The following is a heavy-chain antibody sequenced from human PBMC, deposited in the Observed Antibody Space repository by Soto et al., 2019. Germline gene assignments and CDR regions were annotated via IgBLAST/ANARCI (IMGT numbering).Heavy chain of an antibody. CDR2: INHSGST. CDR1: GGSFSGYY. D-gene: IGHD2-2*01. V-gene: IGHV4-34*01. CDR3: ARYCSSTSCYHWFDP. J-gene: IGHJ5*02. Sequence: QVQLQQWGAGLLKPSETLSLTCAVYGGSFSGYYWSWIRQPPGKGLEWIGEINHSGSTNYNPSLKSRVTISVDTSKNHFALKLSSVTAADTAVYYCARYCSSTSCYHWFDPGGQGTLVTVSS.